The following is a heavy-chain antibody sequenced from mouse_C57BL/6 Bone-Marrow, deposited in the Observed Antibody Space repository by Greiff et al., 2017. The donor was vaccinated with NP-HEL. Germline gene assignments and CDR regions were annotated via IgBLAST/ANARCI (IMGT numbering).Heavy chain of an antibody. Sequence: EVQLQQSGPVLVKPGASVKMSCKASGYTFTDYYMNWVKQSHGKSLEWIGVIYPYNGGTSYNQKFKGKATLTVDKSSSTAYMELNSLTSEDSAVYYCAPNWGGFAYWGQGTLVTVSA. CDR1: GYTFTDYY. CDR3: APNWGGFAY. CDR2: IYPYNGGT. D-gene: IGHD4-1*01. V-gene: IGHV1-19*01. J-gene: IGHJ3*01.